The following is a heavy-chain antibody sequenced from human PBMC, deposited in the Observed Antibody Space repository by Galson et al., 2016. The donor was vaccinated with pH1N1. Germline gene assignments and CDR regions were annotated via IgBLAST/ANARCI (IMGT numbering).Heavy chain of an antibody. CDR2: IIPIFNTV. V-gene: IGHV1-69*13. CDR3: AREDYYDTDLSDWYFDL. CDR1: GGTFGSYG. Sequence: SVKVSCKASGGTFGSYGINWVRQAPGQGLEWMGGIIPIFNTVKYAQNFQGRVTITADESTTTAYMELSSLRSEDTAMYYCAREDYYDTDLSDWYFDLWGRGTRSLSPQ. D-gene: IGHD3-22*01. J-gene: IGHJ2*01.